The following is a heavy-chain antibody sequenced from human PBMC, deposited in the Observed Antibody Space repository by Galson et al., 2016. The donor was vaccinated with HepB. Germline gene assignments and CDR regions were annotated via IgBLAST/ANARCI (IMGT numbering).Heavy chain of an antibody. J-gene: IGHJ4*02. CDR1: GFTFDDYA. V-gene: IGHV3-9*01. CDR2: ISWNSYSI. CDR3: AKDTSGYFDWLLWY. Sequence: SLRLSCAASGFTFDDYAMHWVRQAPGKGLEWVSGISWNSYSIGYADSVKGRFTISRDNAKNSLYLQMNSLRAEDTALYYCAKDTSGYFDWLLWYWGQGTVVTVSS. D-gene: IGHD3-9*01.